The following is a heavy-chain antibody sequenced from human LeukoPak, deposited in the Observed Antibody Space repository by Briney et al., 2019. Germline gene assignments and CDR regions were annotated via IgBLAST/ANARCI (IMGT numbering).Heavy chain of an antibody. Sequence: ASVKVSCKASGYTFTSYDINWVRQATGQGLEWMGWMNPNSGNTGYAQKFQGRVTMTRNTSISTAYMELSSLRSEDTAVYYCASSSWFSYYYGMDVWGQGTTVTVSS. J-gene: IGHJ6*02. CDR3: ASSSWFSYYYGMDV. CDR2: MNPNSGNT. CDR1: GYTFTSYD. V-gene: IGHV1-8*01. D-gene: IGHD6-13*01.